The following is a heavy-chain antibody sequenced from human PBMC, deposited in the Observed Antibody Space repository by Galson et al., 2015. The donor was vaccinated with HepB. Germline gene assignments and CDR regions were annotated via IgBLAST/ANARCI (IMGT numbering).Heavy chain of an antibody. Sequence: SVKVSCKASGYTFSSYSITWVRQAPGQGLEWMGWISAYNRDTNYAQKLQGRVTMTTDTSTSTAYMELRSLRSDDTAVYFCARGALVVVVGATQNNWFDPWGQGTLVTVSS. CDR3: ARGALVVVVGATQNNWFDP. D-gene: IGHD2-15*01. J-gene: IGHJ5*02. V-gene: IGHV1-18*01. CDR1: GYTFSSYS. CDR2: ISAYNRDT.